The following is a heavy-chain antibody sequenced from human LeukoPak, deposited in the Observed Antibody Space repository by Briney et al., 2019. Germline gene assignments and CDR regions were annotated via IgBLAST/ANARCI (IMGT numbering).Heavy chain of an antibody. D-gene: IGHD3-10*01. V-gene: IGHV4-31*03. CDR1: GGSISSGGYY. Sequence: SETLSLTCTVSGGSISSGGYYWSWIRQHPGKGLEWIGYIYYSGSTYYNPSLKSRVTISVDTSKNQSSLKLSSVTAADTAVYYCARDMVRGEFDYWGQGTLVTVSS. CDR2: IYYSGST. CDR3: ARDMVRGEFDY. J-gene: IGHJ4*02.